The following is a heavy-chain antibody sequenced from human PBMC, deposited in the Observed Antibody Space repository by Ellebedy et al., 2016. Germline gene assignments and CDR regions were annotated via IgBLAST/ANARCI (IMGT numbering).Heavy chain of an antibody. V-gene: IGHV3-23*01. CDR2: ISGSGGHT. J-gene: IGHJ3*02. CDR3: ARDKKAYCSSTSCTALGDAFDI. D-gene: IGHD2-2*01. CDR1: GFTFSSCA. Sequence: GESLKISXAVSGFTFSSCAMSWVRQAPGKGLEWVSRISGSGGHTDYADSVKGRFTISRDNSKNTLYLQMNSLRAEDTAVYYCARDKKAYCSSTSCTALGDAFDIWGQGTMVTVSS.